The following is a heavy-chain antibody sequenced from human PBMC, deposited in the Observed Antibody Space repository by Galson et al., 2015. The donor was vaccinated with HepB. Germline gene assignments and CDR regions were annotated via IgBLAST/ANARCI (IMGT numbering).Heavy chain of an antibody. CDR1: GFTFRSYA. V-gene: IGHV3-48*03. CDR3: ARDASSGSNDY. J-gene: IGHJ4*02. CDR2: ISSSSSTI. Sequence: SLRLSCAASGFTFRSYAMHWVRQAPGKGLEWVSYISSSSSTIYYTDSVKGRFTISRDNAKNSVYLQMNSLRAQDTAVYYCARDASSGSNDYWGQGTLVTVSS. D-gene: IGHD1-26*01.